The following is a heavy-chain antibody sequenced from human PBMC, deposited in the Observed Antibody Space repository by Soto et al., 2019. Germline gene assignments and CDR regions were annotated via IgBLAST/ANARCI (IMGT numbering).Heavy chain of an antibody. CDR3: ASDQGDYYMDV. J-gene: IGHJ6*03. CDR2: INHSGST. V-gene: IGHV4-34*01. Sequence: PSETLSLTCAVYGGSFSGYYWSWIRQPPGKGLEWIGEINHSGSTNYSPSLKSRVTISVDTSKNQFSLKLSSVTAADTAVYYCASDQGDYYMDVWGKGTTVTVSS. CDR1: GGSFSGYY.